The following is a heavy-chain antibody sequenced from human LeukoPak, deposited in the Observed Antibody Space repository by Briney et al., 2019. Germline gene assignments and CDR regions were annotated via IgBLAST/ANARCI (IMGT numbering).Heavy chain of an antibody. D-gene: IGHD3-10*01. CDR2: IKSKTDGGTT. J-gene: IGHJ4*02. Sequence: GGSLRLSCAASGFTFSNAWMSWVRQAPGKGLEWVGRIKSKTDGGTTDYAAPVKGRFTVSRDDSKNTLYLQTNSLKTEDTAVYYCTTDRDYYGSGSHDYWGQGTLVTVSS. CDR1: GFTFSNAW. CDR3: TTDRDYYGSGSHDY. V-gene: IGHV3-15*01.